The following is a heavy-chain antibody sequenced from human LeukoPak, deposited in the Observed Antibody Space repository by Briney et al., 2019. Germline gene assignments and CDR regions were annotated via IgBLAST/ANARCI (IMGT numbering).Heavy chain of an antibody. Sequence: ASVKVSCKASGYTFTSYDINWVRQATGQGLEWMGWMNPNSGNTGCAQKFQGRVTMTRNTSISTAYMELSSLRSEDTAVYYCARGGGGYCSGGSCYSGYGMDVWGQGTTVTVSS. CDR2: MNPNSGNT. CDR1: GYTFTSYD. J-gene: IGHJ6*02. D-gene: IGHD2-15*01. V-gene: IGHV1-8*01. CDR3: ARGGGGYCSGGSCYSGYGMDV.